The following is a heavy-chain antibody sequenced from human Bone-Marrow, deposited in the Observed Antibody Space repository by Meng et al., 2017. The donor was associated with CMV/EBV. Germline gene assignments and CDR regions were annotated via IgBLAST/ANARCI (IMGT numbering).Heavy chain of an antibody. V-gene: IGHV3-74*01. CDR1: RFTVSNYW. Sequence: LGCAACRFTVSNYWRNWVRQAPGKGLVWGSHSKPDGTTTGYADSVRGRFTISRDNAKNTLYLQMNSLRVEDTAVYYCARESSGRGLDPWGQGTLVTVSS. D-gene: IGHD6-25*01. CDR3: ARESSGRGLDP. J-gene: IGHJ5*02. CDR2: SKPDGTTT.